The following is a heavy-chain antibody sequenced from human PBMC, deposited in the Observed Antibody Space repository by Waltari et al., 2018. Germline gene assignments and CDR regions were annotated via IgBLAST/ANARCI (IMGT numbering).Heavy chain of an antibody. Sequence: QVQLRESGPRLVKPSETLSLTCSVSGDSIAGYFWAWIRQPPGKGLQFIGYIYDVGTTRYTPSLASRVAMSVDTSKNHFSLRLTSMTAADTAFYYCARGRGGSGSQPLCWFDPWGPGTLVTVSS. CDR3: ARGRGGSGSQPLCWFDP. CDR2: IYDVGTT. CDR1: GDSIAGYF. J-gene: IGHJ5*02. D-gene: IGHD3-10*01. V-gene: IGHV4-59*01.